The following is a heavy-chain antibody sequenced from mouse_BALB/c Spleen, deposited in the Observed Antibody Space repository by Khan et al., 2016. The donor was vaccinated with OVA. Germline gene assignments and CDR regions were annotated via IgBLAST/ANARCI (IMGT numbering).Heavy chain of an antibody. D-gene: IGHD2-14*01. Sequence: QVQLQQPGAELAKPGASVKMSCKASGYTFTSYWMHWVKQRPGQGLEWIGYINPSTGYTEYNQKFKEKASLTADKSSSTAYMQLSSLIYEDSAVFCGGSRYDWYFEGRGEGTTVTVTS. CDR1: GYTFTSYW. J-gene: IGHJ1*01. CDR2: INPSTGYT. V-gene: IGHV1-7*01. CDR3: GSRYDWYFEG.